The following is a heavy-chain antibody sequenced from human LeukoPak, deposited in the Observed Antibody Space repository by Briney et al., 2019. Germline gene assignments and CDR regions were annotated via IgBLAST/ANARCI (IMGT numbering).Heavy chain of an antibody. J-gene: IGHJ4*02. D-gene: IGHD3-10*01. Sequence: GGSLRLSCAASGFTFSSYGMHWVRQAPGKGLEWVAVISYDGSNKYYADSVKGRFTISRDNSKNTLYLQMNSLRAEDTAVYYCARTREGEDFDYWGQGTLVTVSS. CDR2: ISYDGSNK. CDR3: ARTREGEDFDY. CDR1: GFTFSSYG. V-gene: IGHV3-30*03.